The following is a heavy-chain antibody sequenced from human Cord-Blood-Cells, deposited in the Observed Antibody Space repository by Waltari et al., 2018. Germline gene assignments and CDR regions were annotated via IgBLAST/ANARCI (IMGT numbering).Heavy chain of an antibody. D-gene: IGHD2-2*01. Sequence: QLQLQESGPGLVKPSETLSLTCTVSGGSISSSSYYWGWLRQPPGKGLEWIGSIYYSGSTYYNPSLKSRVTISVDTSKNQFSLKLSSVTAADTAVYYCARSGYCSSTSCYTYYYYYMDVWGKGTTVTVSS. CDR2: IYYSGST. CDR1: GGSISSSSYY. CDR3: ARSGYCSSTSCYTYYYYYMDV. J-gene: IGHJ6*03. V-gene: IGHV4-39*01.